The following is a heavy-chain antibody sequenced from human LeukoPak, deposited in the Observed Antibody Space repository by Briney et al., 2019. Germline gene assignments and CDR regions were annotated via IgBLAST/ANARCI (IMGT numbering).Heavy chain of an antibody. V-gene: IGHV4-59*01. D-gene: IGHD5-18*01. CDR2: IYYSGST. CDR3: AREGYSYGYFDY. CDR1: GGSISSYY. Sequence: SETLSLTCTVSGGSISSYYWSWIRQPPGKGLEWIGYIYYSGSTNYSPSLKSQVTISVDTSKNQFSLKLSSVTAADTAVYYCAREGYSYGYFDYWGQGTLVTVSS. J-gene: IGHJ4*02.